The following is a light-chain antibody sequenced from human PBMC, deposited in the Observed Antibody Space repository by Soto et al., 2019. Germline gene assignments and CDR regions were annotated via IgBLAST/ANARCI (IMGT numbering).Light chain of an antibody. CDR3: QHYGGSPPIT. Sequence: EIVLTQSPGTLSLSPGERATLSCRASQSVTSNYLAWYQQKPGQAPRLLIYGASSRATGIPDRFSGSGSGTDFTLTINRLEPEDFAVYYCQHYGGSPPITFGQGTRLEIE. CDR2: GAS. J-gene: IGKJ5*01. V-gene: IGKV3-20*01. CDR1: QSVTSNY.